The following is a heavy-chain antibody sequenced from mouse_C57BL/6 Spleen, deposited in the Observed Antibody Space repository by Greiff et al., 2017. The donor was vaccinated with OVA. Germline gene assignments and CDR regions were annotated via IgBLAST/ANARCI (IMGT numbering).Heavy chain of an antibody. J-gene: IGHJ2*01. Sequence: QVHVKQSGAELVRPGTSVKVSCKASGYAFTNYLIEWVKQRPGQGLEWIGVINPGSGGTNYNEKFKGKATLTADKSSSTAYMQLSSLTSEDSAVYYCARGEGYGYDGFFDYWGQGTTLTVSS. D-gene: IGHD2-2*01. CDR3: ARGEGYGYDGFFDY. V-gene: IGHV1-54*01. CDR1: GYAFTNYL. CDR2: INPGSGGT.